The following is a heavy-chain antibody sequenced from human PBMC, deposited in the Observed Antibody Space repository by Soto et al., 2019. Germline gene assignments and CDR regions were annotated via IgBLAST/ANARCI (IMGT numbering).Heavy chain of an antibody. CDR2: INPSGGGT. Sequence: QVQLVQSGTEVKKPGASVKVSCKASGYTFLDFYIHWVRQAPGQGLEWMGFINPSGGGTTYAQQFQGRLTMTRDTSTSTVYMELISLRSEDPAMYYCARDKPFSAGYWGQGTLVT. J-gene: IGHJ4*02. CDR1: GYTFLDFY. D-gene: IGHD3-3*02. CDR3: ARDKPFSAGY. V-gene: IGHV1-46*01.